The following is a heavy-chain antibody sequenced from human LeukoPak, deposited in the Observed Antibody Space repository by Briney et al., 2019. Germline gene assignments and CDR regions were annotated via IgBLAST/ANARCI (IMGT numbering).Heavy chain of an antibody. CDR3: ARNRGDPSYFDY. Sequence: GGSLRLSCTASGFTSNGYSMNWVRQAPGKGLEWVSSISTSSSYIYYADSVKGRFTISRNNPKNSLYLQMNSLRAEDTAVYYCARNRGDPSYFDYWGQGTLATVSS. D-gene: IGHD4-17*01. J-gene: IGHJ4*02. CDR1: GFTSNGYS. CDR2: ISTSSSYI. V-gene: IGHV3-21*01.